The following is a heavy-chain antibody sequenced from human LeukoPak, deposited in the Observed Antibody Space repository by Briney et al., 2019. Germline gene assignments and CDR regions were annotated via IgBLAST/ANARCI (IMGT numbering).Heavy chain of an antibody. J-gene: IGHJ4*02. D-gene: IGHD3-22*01. CDR2: IKQDGSEK. CDR1: GFTFSSYW. V-gene: IGHV3-7*01. CDR3: ARDWYDSSGDRDY. Sequence: GGSLRLSCAASGFTFSSYWMSWVRQAPGKGLEWVANIKQDGSEKYYVDSVKGRFTISRDNAKNSLYLQMNSLRAEDTAVYYCARDWYDSSGDRDYWGQGTLVTVSS.